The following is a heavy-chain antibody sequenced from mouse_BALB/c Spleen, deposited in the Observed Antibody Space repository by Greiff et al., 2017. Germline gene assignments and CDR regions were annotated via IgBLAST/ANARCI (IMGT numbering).Heavy chain of an antibody. V-gene: IGHV1S56*01. CDR3: ARDYYGSRG. CDR2: IYPGDGST. D-gene: IGHD1-1*01. Sequence: VQLQQSGAELVRPGSSVKMSCKASGYTFTSYYIHWVKQRPGQGLEWIGWIYPGDGSTKYNEKFKGKTTLTADKSSSTAYMLLSSLTSEDSAIYFCARDYYGSRGWGQGTTLTVSS. J-gene: IGHJ2*01. CDR1: GYTFTSYY.